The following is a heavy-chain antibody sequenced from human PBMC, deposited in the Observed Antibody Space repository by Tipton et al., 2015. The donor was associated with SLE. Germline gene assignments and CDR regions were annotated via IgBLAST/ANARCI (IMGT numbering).Heavy chain of an antibody. CDR2: IYTSGST. V-gene: IGHV4-59*10. J-gene: IGHJ3*02. CDR1: GGSFSGYY. D-gene: IGHD3-3*01. Sequence: TLSLTCAVYGGSFSGYYWSWIRQPAGKGLEWIGRIYTSGSTNYNPSLKSRVTISVDTSKNQFSLKLSSVTAADTAVYYCARAYYEYAFDIWGQGTMVTVSS. CDR3: ARAYYEYAFDI.